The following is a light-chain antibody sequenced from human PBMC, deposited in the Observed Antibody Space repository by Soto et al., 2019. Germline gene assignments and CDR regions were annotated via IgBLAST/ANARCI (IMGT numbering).Light chain of an antibody. V-gene: IGKV1-39*01. CDR2: NTS. J-gene: IGKJ5*01. CDR1: QNIRSF. Sequence: DIQMTQSPSSLSTSVGDRVTITCRASQNIRSFLNWYQHKPGTAPRLLSYNTSKLQSGVPSRFSRNGSGTDLTRTISNLQPEDFATYHCQQSYSTTTITFGQRTRLQIK. CDR3: QQSYSTTTIT.